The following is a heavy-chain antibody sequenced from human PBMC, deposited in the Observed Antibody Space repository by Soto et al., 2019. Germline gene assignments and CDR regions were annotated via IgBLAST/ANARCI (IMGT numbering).Heavy chain of an antibody. Sequence: PGGSLRLSCAASGFTVSSNYISWVRQAPGKGLXWVXXXXSGGXTXXAXXGKGRFTISRDNSKNTLYLQMNSLRAEDTAVYYCVRGEQLSSGGLDVWGQGTTVTVS. CDR1: GFTVSSNY. D-gene: IGHD5-18*01. CDR3: VRGEQLSSGGLDV. J-gene: IGHJ6*02. V-gene: IGHV3-53*01. CDR2: XXSGGXT.